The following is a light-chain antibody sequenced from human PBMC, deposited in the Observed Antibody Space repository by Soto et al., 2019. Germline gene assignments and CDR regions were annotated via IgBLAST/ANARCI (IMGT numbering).Light chain of an antibody. CDR1: QSIKSW. CDR2: DAS. Sequence: IQMTQTHSTLSASVGDRVTITCRASQSIKSWLAWYQQKPGTAPKLLIYDASTLESGVPSRFSGSGSVTEFTLTISSLQPDDFATFYCQQYDDYPLTFGGGTKV. V-gene: IGKV1-5*01. J-gene: IGKJ4*01. CDR3: QQYDDYPLT.